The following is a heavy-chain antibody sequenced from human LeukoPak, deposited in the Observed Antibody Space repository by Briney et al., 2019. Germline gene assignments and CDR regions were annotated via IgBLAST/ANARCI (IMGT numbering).Heavy chain of an antibody. CDR1: GFTFSSYG. Sequence: PGGSLRLSCAASGFTFSSYGMHWVRQAPGKGLEWVAVISYDGSNKYYADSVKGRFTISRDNSKNTLYLQMNSLRAEDTAVYYCARGSMVRDRNGFGPWGQGTLVTVSS. CDR3: ARGSMVRDRNGFGP. J-gene: IGHJ5*02. D-gene: IGHD3-10*01. CDR2: ISYDGSNK. V-gene: IGHV3-30*03.